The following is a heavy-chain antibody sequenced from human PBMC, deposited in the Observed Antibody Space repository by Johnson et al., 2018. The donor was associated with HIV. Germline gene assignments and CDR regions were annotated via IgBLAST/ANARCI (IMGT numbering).Heavy chain of an antibody. Sequence: QLVESGGGLVQPGRSLRLSCAASGFTFDAYAMHWVRQAPGKGLEWVSGISWNSGSTYYADSVKGRFTISRDKSKTTLYLQMNSLRAEDTAVYYCARAARRCLFDAFDIWGQGTMVTVSS. CDR1: GFTFDAYA. CDR2: ISWNSGST. D-gene: IGHD6-25*01. V-gene: IGHV3-9*01. CDR3: ARAARRCLFDAFDI. J-gene: IGHJ3*02.